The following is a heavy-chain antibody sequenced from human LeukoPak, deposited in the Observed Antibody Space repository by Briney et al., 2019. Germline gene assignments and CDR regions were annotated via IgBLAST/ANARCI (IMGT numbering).Heavy chain of an antibody. D-gene: IGHD6-19*01. V-gene: IGHV1-46*01. CDR1: GYTFTSYY. J-gene: IGHJ3*02. CDR3: ARGRVEWLDPGAFDI. CDR2: INPSGGST. Sequence: ASVKVSCKASGYTFTSYYMHWVRQAPGQGLEWMGIINPSGGSTSYAQKFQGSVTMTRDTSTSTVYMELSSLRSDDTAVYYCARGRVEWLDPGAFDIWGQGTMVTVSS.